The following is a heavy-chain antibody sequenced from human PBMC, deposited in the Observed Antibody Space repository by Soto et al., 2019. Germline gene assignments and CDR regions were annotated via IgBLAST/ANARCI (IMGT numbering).Heavy chain of an antibody. CDR3: GRGGWYARWSYSET. J-gene: IGHJ5*02. CDR1: GFTLSGVD. V-gene: IGHV3-30*03. Sequence: QVQLVESGGGVVQTGTSLKLSCSASGFTLSGVDMHWLRLAPGKGLEWVASMSYDGRNQYYADSVKGRFTLYRYSSTCTLHLQINSLRIEDAAVYYCGRGGWYARWSYSETWGLRNRVIVSS. D-gene: IGHD2-8*01. CDR2: MSYDGRNQ.